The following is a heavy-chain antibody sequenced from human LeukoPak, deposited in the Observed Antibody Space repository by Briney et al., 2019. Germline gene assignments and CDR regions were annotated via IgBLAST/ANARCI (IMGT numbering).Heavy chain of an antibody. J-gene: IGHJ5*02. CDR3: ARDLYYDILSLSNWFDP. V-gene: IGHV3-21*01. CDR1: GFTFSSYW. Sequence: PGGSLRLSCAASGFTFSSYWMHWVRQAPGKGLVWXXXXSSSSSYIYYADSVKGRFTISRDNAKNSLYLQMNSLRAEDTAVYYCARDLYYDILSLSNWFDPWGQGTLVTVSS. D-gene: IGHD3-9*01. CDR2: XSSSSSYI.